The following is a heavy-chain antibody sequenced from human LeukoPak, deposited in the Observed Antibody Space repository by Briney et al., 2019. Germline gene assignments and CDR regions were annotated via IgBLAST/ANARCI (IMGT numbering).Heavy chain of an antibody. CDR1: GFRFSNYA. Sequence: GGSLRLSCAASGFRFSNYAMTWVRQAPRKGLEWVSGTCDSGGSAYYADSVKGRFTISRDNSKNTLFLQMSSLRAEDTAVYYCARDEGGTYCSSTSRPIDYWGQGTLVTVSS. CDR3: ARDEGGTYCSSTSRPIDY. D-gene: IGHD2-2*01. J-gene: IGHJ4*02. V-gene: IGHV3-23*01. CDR2: TCDSGGSA.